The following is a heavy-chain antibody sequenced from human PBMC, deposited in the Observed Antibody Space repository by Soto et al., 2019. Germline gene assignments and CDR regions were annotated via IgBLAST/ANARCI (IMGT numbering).Heavy chain of an antibody. Sequence: SEPLSPTCTVSGASISSYYWSWSRQPPRKGLEWIGYIYYSGSTNYNPSLKSRVTISVDTSKNQFSLKLSSVTAADTAVYYCARRYSSGFDYWGQGTLVTVS. CDR3: ARRYSSGFDY. V-gene: IGHV4-59*01. CDR2: IYYSGST. J-gene: IGHJ4*02. D-gene: IGHD6-19*01. CDR1: GASISSYY.